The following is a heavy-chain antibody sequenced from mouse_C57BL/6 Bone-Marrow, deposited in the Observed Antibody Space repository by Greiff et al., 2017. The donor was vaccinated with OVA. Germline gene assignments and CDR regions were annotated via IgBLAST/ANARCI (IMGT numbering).Heavy chain of an antibody. D-gene: IGHD3-1*01. CDR1: GFTFTDYY. V-gene: IGHV7-3*01. J-gene: IGHJ2*01. Sequence: DVKLVESGGGLVQPGGSLSLSCAASGFTFTDYYMSWVRQPPGKALEWLGFISNKANGYTTEYSASVKGLFTISRDNSQSILYLQMNALRAEDSATYYCARYITLIGDFDYWGQGTTLTVSS. CDR2: ISNKANGYTT. CDR3: ARYITLIGDFDY.